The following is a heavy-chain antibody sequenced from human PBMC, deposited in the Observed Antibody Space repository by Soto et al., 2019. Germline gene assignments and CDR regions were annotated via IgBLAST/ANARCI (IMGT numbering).Heavy chain of an antibody. V-gene: IGHV3-33*01. CDR2: ISPK. CDR1: GFSFRTYG. CDR3: ARDDAFANENAFDL. Sequence: QVQLVESGGSLVQPGTSLRLSCAVSGFSFRTYGFHWVRQPPGKGLQWVAVISPKGHSDSVEGRFTISRDNSKDTLYLQMNNLRAEDTAVYYCARDDAFANENAFDLWGQGTKVTVSS. D-gene: IGHD1-1*01. J-gene: IGHJ3*01.